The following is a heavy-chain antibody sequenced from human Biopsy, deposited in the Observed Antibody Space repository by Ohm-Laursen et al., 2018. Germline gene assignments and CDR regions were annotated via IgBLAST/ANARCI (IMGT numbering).Heavy chain of an antibody. V-gene: IGHV4-59*07. Sequence: SDALSLTWTVSGRFLGSFFSSWIRQPPAKGLVWSGYIYYSWSTNYNPSLRSRVTISVDRSKNHISLELSSVTTADTAVYYCARVGAGAPSIDYFDYWGQGALVTVSS. CDR1: GRFLGSFF. D-gene: IGHD1-26*01. CDR2: IYYSWST. J-gene: IGHJ4*02. CDR3: ARVGAGAPSIDYFDY.